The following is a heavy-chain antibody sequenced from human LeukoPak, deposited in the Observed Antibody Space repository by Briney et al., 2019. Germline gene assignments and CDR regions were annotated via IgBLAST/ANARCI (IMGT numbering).Heavy chain of an antibody. D-gene: IGHD2-8*02. CDR3: AIFAGAVPGNLLL. J-gene: IGHJ6*04. CDR1: EFTSSAFW. V-gene: IGHV3-7*01. Sequence: GGSLRLSCAASEFTSSAFWMTWVRRPPGKGLEWVANINKDGTEKEYVDSVKGRFSIFRDNAKNSVFLQMNSLRAEDTAVYYCAIFAGAVPGNLLLWGKATTVIVSA. CDR2: INKDGTEK.